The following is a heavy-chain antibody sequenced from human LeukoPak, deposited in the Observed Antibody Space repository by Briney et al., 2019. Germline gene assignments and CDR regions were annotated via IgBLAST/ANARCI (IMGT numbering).Heavy chain of an antibody. J-gene: IGHJ4*02. CDR3: ARRFLGYFDY. V-gene: IGHV1-69*06. Sequence: GASVKVSCKASGDTFNNYAISWVRQAPGQGLEWMGGIIPIFGTANYAQKFQGRVTITADKSTSTAYMELSSLRSEDTAVYYCARRFLGYFDYWGQGTLVTVSS. CDR2: IIPIFGTA. D-gene: IGHD3-3*01. CDR1: GDTFNNYA.